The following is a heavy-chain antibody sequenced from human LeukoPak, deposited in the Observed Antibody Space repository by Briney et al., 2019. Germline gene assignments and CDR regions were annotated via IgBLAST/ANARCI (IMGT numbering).Heavy chain of an antibody. CDR2: ISGSGGST. J-gene: IGHJ6*03. V-gene: IGHV3-23*01. D-gene: IGHD2-15*01. CDR3: AKTHGPYCSGGSCLDYYYYMDV. Sequence: GGSLRLSCAASGFTFSSYSMNWVRQAPGKGLEWVSGISGSGGSTYYADSVKGRFTISRDNSKNMLYLQMNSLRAEDTAVYYCAKTHGPYCSGGSCLDYYYYMDVWGKGTTVTVSS. CDR1: GFTFSSYS.